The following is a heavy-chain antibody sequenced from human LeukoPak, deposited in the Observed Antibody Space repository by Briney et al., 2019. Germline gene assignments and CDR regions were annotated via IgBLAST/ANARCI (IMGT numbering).Heavy chain of an antibody. D-gene: IGHD3-16*01. CDR3: AKAPRGNDDYFDL. Sequence: GRSLRLSCAASGFTFDDYGMHWVRQAPGKGLEWVSGISWNGGRIGYADSVEGRFTISRDNAKNSLYLQMNSLRAEDTALYYCAKAPRGNDDYFDLWPQETLVSVSS. CDR2: ISWNGGRI. J-gene: IGHJ4*02. V-gene: IGHV3-9*01. CDR1: GFTFDDYG.